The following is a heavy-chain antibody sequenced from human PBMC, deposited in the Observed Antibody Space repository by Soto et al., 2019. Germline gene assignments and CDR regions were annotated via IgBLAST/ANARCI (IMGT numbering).Heavy chain of an antibody. CDR2: MNPNSGNT. Sequence: ASVKVSCKASGYTFTSYGISWVRQAPGQGLEWMGWMNPNSGNTGYAQKFQGRVTMTRNTSISTAYMELSSLRSEDTAVYYCARVLDTSYYYGMDVWGQGTTVTVSS. CDR3: ARVLDTSYYYGMDV. CDR1: GYTFTSYG. D-gene: IGHD5-18*01. J-gene: IGHJ6*02. V-gene: IGHV1-8*02.